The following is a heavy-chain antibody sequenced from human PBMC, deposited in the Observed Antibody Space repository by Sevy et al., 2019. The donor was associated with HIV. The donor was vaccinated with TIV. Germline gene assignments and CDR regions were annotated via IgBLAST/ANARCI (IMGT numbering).Heavy chain of an antibody. CDR1: GFTFSDSW. D-gene: IGHD2-15*01. CDR2: INQAGSDK. CDR3: AGGRFLSRY. V-gene: IGHV3-7*01. J-gene: IGHJ4*02. Sequence: QLGGSLRLSCAASGFTFSDSWMTWVRQGPGKGREWVANINQAGSDKYYVDSVRGRFTTSRDNAKNSLYLQMNSLRVEDTGLYYCAGGRFLSRYWGQGSLVTVSS.